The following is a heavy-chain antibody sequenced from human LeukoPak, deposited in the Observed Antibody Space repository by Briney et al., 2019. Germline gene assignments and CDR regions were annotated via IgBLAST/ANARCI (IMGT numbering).Heavy chain of an antibody. J-gene: IGHJ4*02. Sequence: SETLSLTCTVSGGSISSSSYYWGWIRQPPGKGLEWIGSIYYSGSTYYNPSLKSRVTISVDTSKNQFSLRLSSVTAADTAVYYCACDTGSVDYWGQGTLVTVSS. CDR2: IYYSGST. V-gene: IGHV4-39*07. CDR1: GGSISSSSYY. CDR3: ACDTGSVDY. D-gene: IGHD4-11*01.